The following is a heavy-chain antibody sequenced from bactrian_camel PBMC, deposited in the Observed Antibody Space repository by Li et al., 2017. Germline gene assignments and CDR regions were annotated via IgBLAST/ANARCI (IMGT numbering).Heavy chain of an antibody. CDR1: GFTVSAYA. V-gene: IGHV3S40*01. CDR2: ITSGGDDT. CDR3: ATGRGSDGSWLGF. Sequence: DVQLVESGGGLVQPGGSLRLSCVASGFTVSAYAMSWVRRAPGKGLEWVSLITSGGDDTKYSASVKGRFTISRDNAKNTLYLQLNNLETEDTSIYYCATGRGSDGSWLGFWGQGTQVTVS. J-gene: IGHJ6*01. D-gene: IGHD6*01.